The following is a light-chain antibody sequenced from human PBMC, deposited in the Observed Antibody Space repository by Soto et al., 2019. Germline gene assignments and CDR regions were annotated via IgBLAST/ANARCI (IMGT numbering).Light chain of an antibody. J-gene: IGKJ1*01. CDR2: GAS. CDR1: QSVRNN. Sequence: EIVMTQSPATLSVSPGERATLSCRASQSVRNNLARYQQKPGQAPRLLIHGASTRATGIPARFSGSGSGTEFILTISSLQSEDFAVYYCQQYNDWPPWTFGQGTKVDIK. V-gene: IGKV3D-15*01. CDR3: QQYNDWPPWT.